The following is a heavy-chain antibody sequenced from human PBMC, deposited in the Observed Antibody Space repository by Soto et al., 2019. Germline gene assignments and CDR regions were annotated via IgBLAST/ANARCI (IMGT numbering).Heavy chain of an antibody. J-gene: IGHJ4*02. CDR1: GFTFSSYS. V-gene: IGHV3-21*01. CDR3: AIVEEDGGSVMGAFDY. CDR2: ISSSSSYI. Sequence: EVQLVESGGGLVKPGGSLRLSCAASGFTFSSYSMNWVRQAPGKGLEWVSSISSSSSYIYYADAVKGRFTISRDNAKNKLYLQTNNLRADDMRVYYCAIVEEDGGSVMGAFDYWGQGTLVTVSS. D-gene: IGHD3-16*02.